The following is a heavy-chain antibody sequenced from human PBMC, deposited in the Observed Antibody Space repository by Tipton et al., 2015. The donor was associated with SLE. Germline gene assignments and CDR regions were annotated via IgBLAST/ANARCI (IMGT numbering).Heavy chain of an antibody. D-gene: IGHD5-12*01. CDR1: GFIFSDHY. CDR3: TSVDIVTTMEDY. J-gene: IGHJ4*02. V-gene: IGHV3-20*04. CDR2: INWNGGST. Sequence: SLRLSCAASGFIFSDHYMSWVRQAPGKGLEWVSGINWNGGSTAYADSVKGRFTISRDNAKNSLYLQMNSLRAEDTAVYYCTSVDIVTTMEDYWGQGTLVTVSS.